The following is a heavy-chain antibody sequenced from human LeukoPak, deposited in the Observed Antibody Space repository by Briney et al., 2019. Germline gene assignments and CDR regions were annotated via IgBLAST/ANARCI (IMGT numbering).Heavy chain of an antibody. D-gene: IGHD6-13*01. V-gene: IGHV3-33*06. CDR2: IWYDGSNK. CDR1: GFTFSRYG. J-gene: IGHJ4*02. CDR3: AKGAAAGTPYYFDY. Sequence: GRSLRLSCAASGFTFSRYGMHWVRQAPGKGLEWVAVIWYDGSNKYYADSVKGRFTISRDNSKNTLYLQMNSLRAEDTAVYYCAKGAAAGTPYYFDYWGQGTLVTVSS.